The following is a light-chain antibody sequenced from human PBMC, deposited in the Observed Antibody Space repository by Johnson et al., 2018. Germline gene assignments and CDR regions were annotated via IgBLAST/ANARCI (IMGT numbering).Light chain of an antibody. Sequence: QSVLTQPPSVSAAPGQKVTISCSGSSSNIGNNYVSWYQQLPGTAPKLLIYENNKRPSGIPDRFSGSKSGTSATLGITGLQTGDEADYYCGTWDSSLSAGNVFGTGPKLPVL. CDR1: SSNIGNNY. J-gene: IGLJ1*01. V-gene: IGLV1-51*02. CDR2: ENN. CDR3: GTWDSSLSAGNV.